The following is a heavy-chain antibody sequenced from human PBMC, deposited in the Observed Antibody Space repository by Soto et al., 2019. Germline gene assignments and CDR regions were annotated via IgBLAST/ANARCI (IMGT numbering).Heavy chain of an antibody. Sequence: EVQLLESGGGLVQPGGSLRLSCAGSGFTFINYAMNWVRQAPGKGLEWVSTIRGGGDAPFFADSVRGRFTISRDNSKNTVPLQMNNLGVDDTAVYFCARKVPGSTSRPDYWYFDLWGRGTLVTVSS. V-gene: IGHV3-23*01. D-gene: IGHD3-10*01. CDR3: ARKVPGSTSRPDYWYFDL. J-gene: IGHJ2*01. CDR2: IRGGGDAP. CDR1: GFTFINYA.